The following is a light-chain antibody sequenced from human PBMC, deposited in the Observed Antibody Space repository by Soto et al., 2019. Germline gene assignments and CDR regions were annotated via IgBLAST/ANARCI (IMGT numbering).Light chain of an antibody. Sequence: QSALTQPPSVSGAPGQWVTISCTGSSSNIGAGYDVHWYQQLPGTVPKLLIYGNSNRPSGVPDRFSGSKSGTSASLAITGLQAEDEADYYCHSYDSSLSGSVFGGGTQLTVL. CDR2: GNS. J-gene: IGLJ3*02. CDR3: HSYDSSLSGSV. V-gene: IGLV1-40*01. CDR1: SSNIGAGYD.